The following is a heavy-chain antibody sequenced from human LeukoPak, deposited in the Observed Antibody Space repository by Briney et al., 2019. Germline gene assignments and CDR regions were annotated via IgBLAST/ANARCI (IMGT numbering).Heavy chain of an antibody. CDR2: IYYSGST. V-gene: IGHV4-39*01. CDR3: ARDYDFWSGYYSD. D-gene: IGHD3-3*01. CDR1: GGSISSSSYY. Sequence: SETLSLTCTVSGGSISSSSYYWGWIRQPPGKGLEWIGTIYYSGSTYYNPSLESRVTLSVDTSKNQFSLKLSSVTAADTAVYYCARDYDFWSGYYSDWGQGTLVTVSS. J-gene: IGHJ4*02.